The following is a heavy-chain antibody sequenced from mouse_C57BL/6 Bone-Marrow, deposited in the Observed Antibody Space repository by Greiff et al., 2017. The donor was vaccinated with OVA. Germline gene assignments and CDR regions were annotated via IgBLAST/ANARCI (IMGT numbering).Heavy chain of an antibody. CDR3: TRWGAMGY. CDR1: GYTFTDYE. J-gene: IGHJ4*01. Sequence: VQLQESGAELVRPGASVTLSCKASGYTFTDYEMHWVKQTPVHGLEWIGAIDPETGGTAYNQKFKGKAILTADKSSSTAYMELRSLTSEDSAVYYCTRWGAMGYWGQGTSVTVSS. V-gene: IGHV1-15*01. CDR2: IDPETGGT.